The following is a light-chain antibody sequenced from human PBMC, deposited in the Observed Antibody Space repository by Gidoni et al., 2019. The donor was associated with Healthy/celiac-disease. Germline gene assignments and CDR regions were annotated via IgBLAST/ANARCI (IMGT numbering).Light chain of an antibody. CDR3: QQYGSSLYT. CDR2: DAS. J-gene: IGKJ2*01. CDR1: QSVSSNF. V-gene: IGKV3-20*01. Sequence: ESVLTQSPGTLSLSPGERATLACRASQSVSSNFLAWYQQKPGQAPRLLIYDASSRATGIPDRFSGSGSGTDFTLTISRLEPEDFALYYCQQYGSSLYTFGQGTKLEIK.